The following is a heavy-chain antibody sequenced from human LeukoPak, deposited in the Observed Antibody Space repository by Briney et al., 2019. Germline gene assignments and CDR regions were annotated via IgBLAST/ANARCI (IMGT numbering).Heavy chain of an antibody. CDR3: VRERFHGSGAPKFDF. CDR2: ISGSGGST. D-gene: IGHD3-10*01. CDR1: GFTFSSYA. J-gene: IGHJ4*02. V-gene: IGHV3-23*01. Sequence: GGSLRLSCAASGFTFSSYAMSWVRQAPGKGLEWVSAISGSGGSTYYADSVKGRFTISRDNAFNSLYLQMNSLRVEDTAVYYCVRERFHGSGAPKFDFWGQGTLLTVSS.